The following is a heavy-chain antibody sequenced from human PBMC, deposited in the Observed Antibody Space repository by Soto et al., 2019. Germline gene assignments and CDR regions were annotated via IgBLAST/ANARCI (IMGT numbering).Heavy chain of an antibody. CDR1: GFTVSSYA. CDR3: AIRMYSTRWYYLDY. V-gene: IGHV3-23*01. Sequence: GGSLRLSCAASGFTVSSYALNWVRQAPGKGLEWVSGISASTYYAGSVKGRFAISRDTSKNTLYLQMNSLRAEDTAIYFCAIRMYSTRWYYLDYWGQGTLVTVSS. CDR2: ISAST. D-gene: IGHD6-13*01. J-gene: IGHJ4*02.